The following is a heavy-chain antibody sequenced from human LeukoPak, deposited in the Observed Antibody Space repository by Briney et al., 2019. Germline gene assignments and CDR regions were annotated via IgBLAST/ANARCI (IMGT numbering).Heavy chain of an antibody. Sequence: SVKVSCKASGGTFSSYAISWVRQAPGQGLEWMGGIIPIFGTANYAQKFQGRVTITADESTSTAYMELSSLRSEDTAVYYCARGICYASYYYYYMDVWGKGPTVTVSS. CDR2: IIPIFGTA. CDR1: GGTFSSYA. J-gene: IGHJ6*03. V-gene: IGHV1-69*01. CDR3: ARGICYASYYYYYMDV. D-gene: IGHD2-2*01.